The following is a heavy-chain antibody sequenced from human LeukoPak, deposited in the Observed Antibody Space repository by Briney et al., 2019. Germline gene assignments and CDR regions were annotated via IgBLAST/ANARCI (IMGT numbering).Heavy chain of an antibody. CDR3: ARGSGEREGNWFDP. Sequence: PSETLSLTCAVYGGSFSGYYWSWIRQPPGKGLEWIGEINHSGSTNYNPSLESRVTISVDTSKNQFSLKLSSVTAADTAVYYCARGSGEREGNWFDPWGQGTLVTVSS. D-gene: IGHD3-10*01. CDR1: GGSFSGYY. CDR2: INHSGST. V-gene: IGHV4-34*01. J-gene: IGHJ5*02.